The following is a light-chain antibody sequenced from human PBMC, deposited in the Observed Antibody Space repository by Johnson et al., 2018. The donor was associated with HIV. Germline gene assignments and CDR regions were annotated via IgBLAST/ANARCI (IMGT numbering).Light chain of an antibody. Sequence: QSVLTQPPSVSAAPGQKVTISCSGSSSNIGNNYVSWYQQLPGTAPKLLIYDNHKRPSRIPDRFSGSKSGTSATLGITGLQTGDEADYYCGTWDTRLSFPYVFGSGTQVTLL. CDR3: GTWDTRLSFPYV. J-gene: IGLJ1*01. CDR2: DNH. CDR1: SSNIGNNY. V-gene: IGLV1-51*01.